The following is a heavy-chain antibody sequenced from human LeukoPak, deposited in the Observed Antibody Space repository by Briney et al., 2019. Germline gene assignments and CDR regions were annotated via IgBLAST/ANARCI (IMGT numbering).Heavy chain of an antibody. J-gene: IGHJ4*02. Sequence: QPGGSLRLSCVASGFAFTTYAMHWVRQAPGRGLEYVSAISTDGGGTYYANSVKGRFTISRDNSKNTLYLQMGSLRVEDMAVYYCARYSSGSCYDYWGQGTLVTVSS. V-gene: IGHV3-64*01. D-gene: IGHD6-13*01. CDR3: ARYSSGSCYDY. CDR2: ISTDGGGT. CDR1: GFAFTTYA.